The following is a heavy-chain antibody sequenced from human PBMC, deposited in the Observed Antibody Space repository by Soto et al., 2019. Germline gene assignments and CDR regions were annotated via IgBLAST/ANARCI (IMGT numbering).Heavy chain of an antibody. D-gene: IGHD2-15*01. Sequence: PSETLSLSCSVSGGSISSYYWSWIRQSPEKGLEWIGYISHSGSTDYNPSLKSRVTISVDTSNNQFSLKLSSVTAADTAVYYCAVNLGYCSAFICYPTPTLDSWGQGTPVTVSS. V-gene: IGHV4-59*08. CDR2: ISHSGST. CDR1: GGSISSYY. CDR3: AVNLGYCSAFICYPTPTLDS. J-gene: IGHJ5*01.